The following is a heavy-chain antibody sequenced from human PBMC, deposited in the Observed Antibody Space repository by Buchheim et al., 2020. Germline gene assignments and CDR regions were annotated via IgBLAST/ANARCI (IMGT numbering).Heavy chain of an antibody. CDR3: AKFSTVAGFDY. V-gene: IGHV3-30*18. Sequence: QVQLVESGGGVVQPGRSLRLSCAASGFTFSSYGMHWVRQAPGKGLEWVAVISYDGSNKYYADSVKGRFTISRDNSKNKLYLQMNSLRAEDTAVYYCAKFSTVAGFDYWGQGTL. J-gene: IGHJ4*02. CDR2: ISYDGSNK. D-gene: IGHD6-19*01. CDR1: GFTFSSYG.